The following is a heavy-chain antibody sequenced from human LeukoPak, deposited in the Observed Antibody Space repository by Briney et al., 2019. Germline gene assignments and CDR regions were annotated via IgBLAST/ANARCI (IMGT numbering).Heavy chain of an antibody. CDR1: GFTFDDYA. Sequence: GGSLRLSCAASGFTFDDYAMHWVRQAPGEGLEWVSLISGDGGSTYYADSVKGRFTISRDNSKNSLCLQMNSLRTEDTALYYCATCSVATNYYYYYGMDVWGQGTTVTVSS. V-gene: IGHV3-43*02. CDR3: ATCSVATNYYYYYGMDV. D-gene: IGHD5-24*01. CDR2: ISGDGGST. J-gene: IGHJ6*02.